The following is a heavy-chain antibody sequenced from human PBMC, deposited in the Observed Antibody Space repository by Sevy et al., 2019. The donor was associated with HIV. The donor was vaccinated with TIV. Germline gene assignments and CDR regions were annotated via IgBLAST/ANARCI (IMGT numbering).Heavy chain of an antibody. Sequence: GGSLRLSCEASAINIRDYWMNWVRQAPGKGLEWVANINPDGSKIYYADSVKGRFTISRDYAKNSVFLQMTSLRAEDTAVYYFVRAIQLAANYWGQGMLVTVSS. CDR3: VRAIQLAANY. CDR1: AINIRDYW. D-gene: IGHD1-1*01. V-gene: IGHV3-7*02. CDR2: INPDGSKI. J-gene: IGHJ4*02.